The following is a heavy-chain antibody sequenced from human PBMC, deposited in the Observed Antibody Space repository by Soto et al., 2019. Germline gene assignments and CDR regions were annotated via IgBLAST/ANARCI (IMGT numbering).Heavy chain of an antibody. Sequence: GGSLRLSCAASGFTFTNYGLHWVRQAPGKWLEWVAVISHDGINKYNEDSVKGLFTISRDTSKNSLYLQMNSLRPEDTAVYFCAKDRGYEILDSWGQGXQVTVSS. D-gene: IGHD5-12*01. CDR2: ISHDGINK. CDR1: GFTFTNYG. J-gene: IGHJ4*02. V-gene: IGHV3-30*18. CDR3: AKDRGYEILDS.